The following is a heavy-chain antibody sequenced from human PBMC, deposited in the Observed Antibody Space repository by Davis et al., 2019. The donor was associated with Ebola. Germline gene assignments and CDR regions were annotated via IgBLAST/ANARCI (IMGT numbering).Heavy chain of an antibody. CDR1: GFTFSSYG. CDR3: ASLYTAMDY. CDR2: ISYDGSNK. D-gene: IGHD5-18*01. Sequence: GGSLRLSCAASGFTFSSYGMHWVRQAPGKGLEWVAVISYDGSNKYYADSVKGRFTISRDNSKNTLYLQMNSLRAEDTAVYYCASLYTAMDYWGQGTLVTVSS. J-gene: IGHJ4*02. V-gene: IGHV3-30*03.